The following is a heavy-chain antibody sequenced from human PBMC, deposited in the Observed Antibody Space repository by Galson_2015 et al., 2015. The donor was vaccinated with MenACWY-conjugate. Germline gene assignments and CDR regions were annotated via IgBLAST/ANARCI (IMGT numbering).Heavy chain of an antibody. D-gene: IGHD3-22*01. CDR2: IDPSDSYT. J-gene: IGHJ4*02. CDR3: ARRGPVYYDSSGYRS. V-gene: IGHV5-10-1*01. CDR1: GYSFTSYW. Sequence: QSGAEVKKPGESLRISCTGSGYSFTSYWISWVRQMPGKGLEWMGRIDPSDSYTNYSPSFQGHVTISADKPISTAYLQWSSLKASDTAMYYCARRGPVYYDSSGYRSWGQGTLVTVSS.